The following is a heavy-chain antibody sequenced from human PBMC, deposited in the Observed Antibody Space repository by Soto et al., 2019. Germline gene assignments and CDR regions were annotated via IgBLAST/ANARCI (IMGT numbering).Heavy chain of an antibody. V-gene: IGHV4-34*01. D-gene: IGHD1-1*01. CDR1: GGSVTRGNYN. CDR3: ARVERGTATTVVDAFDI. Sequence: VRLQQWGAGLLKPSETRSFTWAVFGGSVTRGNYNWSWIRRPQGRGWGWIGEMSNGGGTNFIPSVTSRVTISVDTSKNQFSLKMSSVTAADTALYYCARVERGTATTVVDAFDIWGPGTMVTVSS. CDR2: MSNGGGT. J-gene: IGHJ3*02.